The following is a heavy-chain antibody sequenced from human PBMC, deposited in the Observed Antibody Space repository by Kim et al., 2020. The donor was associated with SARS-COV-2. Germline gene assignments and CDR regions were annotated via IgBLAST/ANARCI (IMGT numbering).Heavy chain of an antibody. CDR2: INPNSGAT. J-gene: IGHJ6*02. D-gene: IGHD3-16*01. Sequence: ASVKVSCKASGYTFIGYYMHWVRQAPGQGLEWMVWINPNSGATNYAQKFQGWVTMTRDTSISTAYMELSRLRSDDTAVYYCARESTELHYGYVWGSTYYYYGMDVWGQGTTVTVSS. V-gene: IGHV1-2*04. CDR3: ARESTELHYGYVWGSTYYYYGMDV. CDR1: GYTFIGYY.